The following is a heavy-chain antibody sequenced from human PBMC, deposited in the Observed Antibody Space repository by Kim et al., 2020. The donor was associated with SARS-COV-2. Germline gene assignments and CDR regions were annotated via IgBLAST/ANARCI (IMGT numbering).Heavy chain of an antibody. D-gene: IGHD3-9*01. J-gene: IGHJ6*02. Sequence: RVTISVDTSKNQFSLKLSSVTAADTAVYYCARIPVLRYFDWLAYYYGMDVWGQGTTVTVSS. CDR3: ARIPVLRYFDWLAYYYGMDV. V-gene: IGHV4-39*07.